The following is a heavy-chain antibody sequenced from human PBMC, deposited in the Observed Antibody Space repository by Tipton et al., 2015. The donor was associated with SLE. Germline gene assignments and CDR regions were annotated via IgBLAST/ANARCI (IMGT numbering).Heavy chain of an antibody. V-gene: IGHV4-34*01. J-gene: IGHJ5*02. CDR3: ARAGGGDSNWFDP. CDR1: GASFNDFY. D-gene: IGHD2-21*01. CDR2: IYYSGST. Sequence: TLSLTCAVYGASFNDFYWSWIRQSPGKGLEWIGSIYYSGSTYYNPSLKSRVTISVDTSKNQFSLKLSSVTAADTAVYYCARAGGGDSNWFDPWGQGTLVTVSS.